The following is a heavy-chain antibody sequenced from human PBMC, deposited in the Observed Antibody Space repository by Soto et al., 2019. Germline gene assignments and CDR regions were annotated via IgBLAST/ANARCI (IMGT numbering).Heavy chain of an antibody. CDR3: TRDPEGDLDFDY. CDR1: GFIFSNFG. D-gene: IGHD2-21*02. V-gene: IGHV3-48*03. CDR2: INAPATST. J-gene: IGHJ4*02. Sequence: EVQLVESGGRLVQPGGSLRLSCAASGFIFSNFGLTWVRQAPGKGLEWVSHINAPATSTLYANSVRGRFAISRDNARNSVYLQMSSLTGEDTAVYYCTRDPEGDLDFDYWGQGTLVTGSS.